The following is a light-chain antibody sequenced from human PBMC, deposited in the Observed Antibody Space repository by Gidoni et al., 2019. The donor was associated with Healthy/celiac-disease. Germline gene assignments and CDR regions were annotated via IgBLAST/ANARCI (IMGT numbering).Light chain of an antibody. Sequence: AIRMTQSPSSFSASTGDRVTITCRASPGISSYLAWYQQKPGQAPKLLIYAASTLQSGVPSRFSGSGSGTDFTLTISCLQSEDFATYYCQQYYSYPRAFXXXTKVEIK. J-gene: IGKJ1*01. V-gene: IGKV1-8*01. CDR3: QQYYSYPRA. CDR1: PGISSY. CDR2: AAS.